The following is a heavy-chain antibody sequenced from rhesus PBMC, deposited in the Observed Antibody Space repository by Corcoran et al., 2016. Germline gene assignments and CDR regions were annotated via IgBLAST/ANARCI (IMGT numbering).Heavy chain of an antibody. CDR3: ATEYCTGSGCYGYFDY. V-gene: IGHV1-111*02. CDR1: GYTFTDYY. D-gene: IGHD2-21*01. Sequence: EVQLVQSGAEVKKPGASVTISCKASGYTFTDYYLHWVRQAPGKGLEWLGRVDPEDGEAKHAHKFQGRVTSTAEPSKDTAYMELSSLRSEDTAVYYCATEYCTGSGCYGYFDYWGQGVLVTVSS. J-gene: IGHJ4*01. CDR2: VDPEDGEA.